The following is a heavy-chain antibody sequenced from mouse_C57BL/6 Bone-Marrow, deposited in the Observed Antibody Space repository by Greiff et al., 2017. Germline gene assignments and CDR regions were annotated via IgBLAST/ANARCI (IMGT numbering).Heavy chain of an antibody. J-gene: IGHJ2*01. Sequence: VQLHQSGAELARPGASVKMSCKASGYTFTSYTMHWVKQRPGQGLEWIGYINPSSGYTKYNQKFKDKATLTADKSSSTAYMQLSSLTSEDSAVYYCARSKDYDRRYFDYWGQGTTLTVSS. CDR2: INPSSGYT. D-gene: IGHD2-4*01. CDR3: ARSKDYDRRYFDY. V-gene: IGHV1-4*01. CDR1: GYTFTSYT.